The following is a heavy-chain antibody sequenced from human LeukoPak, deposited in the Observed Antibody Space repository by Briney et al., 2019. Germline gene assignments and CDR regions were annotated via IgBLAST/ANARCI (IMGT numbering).Heavy chain of an antibody. Sequence: SETLSLTCTVSDGSISTFYWTWIRQSPGKGLEWIGYSFYGGNTNYNPSLKSRVTMSMDTSKSQFSLKLTSVTAADTAVYYCASGTIFGVIAPSSFHRWGRGALVTVSS. CDR2: SFYGGNT. D-gene: IGHD3-3*01. CDR3: ASGTIFGVIAPSSFHR. CDR1: DGSISTFY. J-gene: IGHJ5*02. V-gene: IGHV4-59*12.